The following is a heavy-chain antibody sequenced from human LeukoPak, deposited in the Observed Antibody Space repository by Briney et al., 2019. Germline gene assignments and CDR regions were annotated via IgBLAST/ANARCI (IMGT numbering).Heavy chain of an antibody. D-gene: IGHD5-12*01. V-gene: IGHV3-66*01. Sequence: PGGSLRLSCAASGFTAGSNYMNWVRQAPGKGLEWVSVVYSGGSTYYADSVKGRFTISRDYSKNTLYLQMNNLRAEDTAVYYCARERAQRYDPYNWFDPWGQGTLVTVSS. CDR3: ARERAQRYDPYNWFDP. CDR2: VYSGGST. J-gene: IGHJ5*02. CDR1: GFTAGSNY.